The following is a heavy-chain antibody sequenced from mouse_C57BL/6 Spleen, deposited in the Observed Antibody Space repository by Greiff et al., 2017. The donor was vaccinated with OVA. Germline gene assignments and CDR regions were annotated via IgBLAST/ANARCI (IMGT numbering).Heavy chain of an antibody. CDR2: ISYDGSN. J-gene: IGHJ2*01. CDR1: GYSITSGYY. D-gene: IGHD1-1*01. V-gene: IGHV3-6*01. Sequence: EVKLQESGPGLVKPSQSLSLTCSVTGYSITSGYYWNWIRQFPGNKLEWMGYISYDGSNNYNPSLKNRISITRDTSKNQFFLKLNSVTTEDTATYFCARGDYGSSYEVDYWGQGTTLTVSS. CDR3: ARGDYGSSYEVDY.